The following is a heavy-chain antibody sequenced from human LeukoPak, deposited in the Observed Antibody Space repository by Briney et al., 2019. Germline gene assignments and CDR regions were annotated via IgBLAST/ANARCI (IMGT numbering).Heavy chain of an antibody. CDR3: AKASIYVYYDMDV. D-gene: IGHD3-16*02. V-gene: IGHV3-23*01. CDR2: IRGSGSST. Sequence: GGSLRLSCAASGFTFNSYAMSWVRQAPGRGLEWVSGIRGSGSSTYYADAVKGRFTISRDNSKNTLNLQMNSLRVEDTAVYYCAKASIYVYYDMDVWGQGTTVTVSS. CDR1: GFTFNSYA. J-gene: IGHJ6*02.